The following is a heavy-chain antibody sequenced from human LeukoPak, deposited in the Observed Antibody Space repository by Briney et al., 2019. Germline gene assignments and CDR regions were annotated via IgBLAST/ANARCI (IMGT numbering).Heavy chain of an antibody. D-gene: IGHD2-2*01. J-gene: IGHJ4*02. Sequence: PSETLSLTCTVPGGSISAYYWSWIRQPPGKGLEWIGYIYYSGSTNYNPPLKSPVTISVDTSKIQFSLKLRSVTAADTAVYYCARTRYCVSTSCYFDYWGQGTLVTVSS. CDR2: IYYSGST. CDR3: ARTRYCVSTSCYFDY. V-gene: IGHV4-59*01. CDR1: GGSISAYY.